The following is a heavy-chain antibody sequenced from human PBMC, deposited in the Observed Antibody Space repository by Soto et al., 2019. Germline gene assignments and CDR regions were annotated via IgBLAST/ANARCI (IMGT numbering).Heavy chain of an antibody. D-gene: IGHD3-3*01. CDR3: AKDRFLEKNYYGMGV. Sequence: VGSLRLSCAASGFTFSSYGMHWVRQAPGKGLEWVAVISYDGSNKYYADSVKGRFTISRDNSKNTLYLQMNSLRAEDTAVYYCAKDRFLEKNYYGMGVWGQGTTVTVSS. J-gene: IGHJ6*02. CDR1: GFTFSSYG. V-gene: IGHV3-30*18. CDR2: ISYDGSNK.